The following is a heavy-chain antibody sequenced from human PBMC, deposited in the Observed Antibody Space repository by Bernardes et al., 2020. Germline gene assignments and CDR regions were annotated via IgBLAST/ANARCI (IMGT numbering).Heavy chain of an antibody. V-gene: IGHV3-23*01. Sequence: GGSLRLSCAASGFTFSTFAMNWVRQAPGKGLEWVSTISATGGTTYSADSVKGRFTVSRENSKNTVFLQMNSLRVEDTAVYYCAKGYDIFPVVSPLDYWGQGTLVTVSS. J-gene: IGHJ4*02. CDR1: GFTFSTFA. D-gene: IGHD2-21*01. CDR2: ISATGGTT. CDR3: AKGYDIFPVVSPLDY.